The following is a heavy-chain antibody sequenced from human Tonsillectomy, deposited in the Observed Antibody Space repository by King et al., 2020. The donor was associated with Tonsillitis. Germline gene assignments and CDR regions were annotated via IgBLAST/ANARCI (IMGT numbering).Heavy chain of an antibody. CDR1: GFIFRNYP. J-gene: IGHJ6*02. Sequence: QLVQSGGGVVQSGRSLRLSCAASGFIFRNYPMHWVRQAPGKGLEWVALISDDGINTIYADSVQGRFSISRGNSANTLYLQMNSLRGEDTAVYYCARDLSTVPRQQYPSAMDFWGQGTTVTVSS. CDR2: ISDDGINT. V-gene: IGHV3-30*04. CDR3: ARDLSTVPRQQYPSAMDF. D-gene: IGHD4-11*01.